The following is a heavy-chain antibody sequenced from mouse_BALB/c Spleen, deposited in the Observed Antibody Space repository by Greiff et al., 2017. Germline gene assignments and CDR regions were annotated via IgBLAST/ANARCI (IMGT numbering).Heavy chain of an antibody. CDR1: GYTFTSYW. CDR3: TRSRDYYGNYYFDY. CDR2: IYPSDSYT. Sequence: QVQLQQPGAELVRPGASVKLSCKASGYTFTSYWINWVKQRPGQGLEWIGNIYPSDSYTNYNQKFKDKATLTVDKSSSTAYMQLSSPTSEDSAVYYCTRSRDYYGNYYFDYWGQGTTLTVSS. D-gene: IGHD2-1*01. V-gene: IGHV1-69*02. J-gene: IGHJ2*01.